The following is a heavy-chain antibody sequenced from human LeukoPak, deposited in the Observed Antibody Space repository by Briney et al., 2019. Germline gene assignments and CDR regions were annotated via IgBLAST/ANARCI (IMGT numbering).Heavy chain of an antibody. V-gene: IGHV4-59*08. J-gene: IGHJ6*02. CDR2: IYYSGST. CDR1: GGSISSYY. Sequence: PSETLSLTCTVSGGSISSYYWSWIRQPPGKGLEWIGYIYYSGSTNYNPSLKSRVTISVDTSKNQFSLKLSSVTAADTAVYYCASGTQRWLHHYGMDVWGQGTTVTVSS. D-gene: IGHD5-12*01. CDR3: ASGTQRWLHHYGMDV.